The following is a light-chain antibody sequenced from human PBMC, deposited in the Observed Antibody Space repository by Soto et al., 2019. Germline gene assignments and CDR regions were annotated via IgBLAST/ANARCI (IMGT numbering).Light chain of an antibody. CDR1: QSISSF. CDR3: QQSYSTPWT. CDR2: GAS. J-gene: IGKJ1*01. Sequence: DLQMTQSPSSLSASVGDRITITCRASQSISSFLHWYQHKPGKAPKLLIYGASNLQSGVPLRFSGSGSGTEFTLTISSPQPEDFATYYCQQSYSTPWTFGQGTRVEVK. V-gene: IGKV1-39*01.